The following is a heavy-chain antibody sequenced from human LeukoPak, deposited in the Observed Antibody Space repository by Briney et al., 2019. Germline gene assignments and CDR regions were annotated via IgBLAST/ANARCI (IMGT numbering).Heavy chain of an antibody. J-gene: IGHJ4*02. Sequence: TPSETQSLTCTVSGGSISSGSYYWSWIRQPAGKGLEWIGRIYTSGSTNYNPSLKSRVTISVDTSKNQFSLKLSSVTAADTAVYYCARARHPPGRWLQLPYFDYWGQGTLVTVSS. CDR1: GGSISSGSYY. CDR3: ARARHPPGRWLQLPYFDY. V-gene: IGHV4-61*02. D-gene: IGHD5-24*01. CDR2: IYTSGST.